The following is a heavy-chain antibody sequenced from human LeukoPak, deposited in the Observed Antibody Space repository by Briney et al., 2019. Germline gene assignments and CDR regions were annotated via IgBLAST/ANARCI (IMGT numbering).Heavy chain of an antibody. CDR1: GYTLIGHY. J-gene: IGHJ4*02. Sequence: ASVKVSCKSSGYTLIGHYMHWVRQAPGQGLEWMGWINPNGGGTNYARKFQGRVTMTRDTSISTVYMELSSLTSDDTAVYYCARGFSNTPFDYWGQGTLVTVSS. V-gene: IGHV1-2*02. CDR3: ARGFSNTPFDY. CDR2: INPNGGGT. D-gene: IGHD2/OR15-2a*01.